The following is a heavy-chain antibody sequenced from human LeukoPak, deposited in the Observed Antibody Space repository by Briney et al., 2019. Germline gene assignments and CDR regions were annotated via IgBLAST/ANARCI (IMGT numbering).Heavy chain of an antibody. D-gene: IGHD1-26*01. V-gene: IGHV3-20*01. CDR1: GFIFDDYV. Sequence: GGSLRLSCAASGFIFDDYVMSWVRQAPGKGLEWVSGINWKGGSTGYVDSVKGRFTISRDNAKKSLYLQMNSLRAEDTALYHCARDYGITTFDHWGQGTLVTVS. J-gene: IGHJ4*02. CDR3: ARDYGITTFDH. CDR2: INWKGGST.